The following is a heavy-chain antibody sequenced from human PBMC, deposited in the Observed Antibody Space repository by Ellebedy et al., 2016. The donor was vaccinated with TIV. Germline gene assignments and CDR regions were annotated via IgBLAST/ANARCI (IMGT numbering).Heavy chain of an antibody. V-gene: IGHV4-59*08. CDR1: GGSINSDY. CDR2: IYYNGNT. J-gene: IGHJ4*02. D-gene: IGHD3-10*01. Sequence: MPSETLSLTCTVSGGSINSDYWSWIRQPPGKGLEWIGYIYYNGNTRYNPSLEGRVTISVDTSKNQFSLRLSSVTAADTAVYYWARLYGSGSPDDYWGQGTLVTVSS. CDR3: ARLYGSGSPDDY.